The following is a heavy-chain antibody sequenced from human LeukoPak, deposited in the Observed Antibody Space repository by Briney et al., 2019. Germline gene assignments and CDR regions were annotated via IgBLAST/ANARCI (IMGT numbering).Heavy chain of an antibody. CDR2: IKQDGSEK. V-gene: IGHV3-7*01. Sequence: PGGSLRLSCAASGFTFSSYAMHWVRQAPGKGLEWVANIKQDGSEKYYVDSVKGRFTISRDNAKNSLYLQMNSLRAEDTAVYYCASSPPPYYYDSSGYYHYFDYWGQGTLVTVSS. CDR1: GFTFSSYA. D-gene: IGHD3-22*01. J-gene: IGHJ4*02. CDR3: ASSPPPYYYDSSGYYHYFDY.